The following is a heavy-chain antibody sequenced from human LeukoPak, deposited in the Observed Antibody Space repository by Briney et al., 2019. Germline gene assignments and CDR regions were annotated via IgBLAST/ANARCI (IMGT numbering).Heavy chain of an antibody. Sequence: GGSLRLSCAASRFTFSSYGMTWVRQAPGKGLEWVSSIGGSGGTFYADSVKGRFTISRDNSKNTLYLQMNRLRAGDTAVYYCAKGSDRSGSYYLDYWGQGTLVTVSS. D-gene: IGHD3-10*01. J-gene: IGHJ4*02. CDR1: RFTFSSYG. CDR2: IGGSGGT. CDR3: AKGSDRSGSYYLDY. V-gene: IGHV3-23*01.